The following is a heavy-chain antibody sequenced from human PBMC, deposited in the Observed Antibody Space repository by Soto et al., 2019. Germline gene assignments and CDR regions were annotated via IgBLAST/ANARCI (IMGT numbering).Heavy chain of an antibody. CDR3: ARDSTASPAYCGGDCYSGFDY. J-gene: IGHJ4*02. D-gene: IGHD2-21*02. V-gene: IGHV1-69*01. CDR2: IIPIFGTA. CDR1: GGTFSSYA. Sequence: QVQLVQSGAEVKKPGSSVKVSCKASGGTFSSYAISWVRQAPGQGLEWMGGIIPIFGTANYAQKFQGRVTITADESTSTAYTELSSLRSEDTAVYYWARDSTASPAYCGGDCYSGFDYWGQGTLVTVSS.